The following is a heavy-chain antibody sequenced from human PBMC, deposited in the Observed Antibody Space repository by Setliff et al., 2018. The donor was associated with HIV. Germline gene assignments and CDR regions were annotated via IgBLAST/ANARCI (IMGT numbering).Heavy chain of an antibody. CDR2: ISTGSDAT. D-gene: IGHD6-19*01. J-gene: IGHJ4*02. CDR3: ARTSIVVAGNDY. Sequence: GGSLRLSCAASGFTFSRSDMSWVRQAPGKGLEWVSYISTGSDATYYADSVKGRFTISRDNPKNSLYLHMNSLRVEDTAVYYCARTSIVVAGNDYWGQGTLVTVSS. V-gene: IGHV3-48*04. CDR1: GFTFSRSD.